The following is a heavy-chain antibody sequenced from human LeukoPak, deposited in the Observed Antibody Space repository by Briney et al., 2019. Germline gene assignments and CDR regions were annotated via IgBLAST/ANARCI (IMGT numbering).Heavy chain of an antibody. CDR1: GFSFSNYG. CDR3: AKDRYYYDSSGYSYFDY. Sequence: PGGSLRLSCAASGFSFSNYGMHWVRQAPGKGLEWVAVIWYDGTNKYYADSVKGRFTISRDNSKNTLYLQMSSLRAEDTAVYYCAKDRYYYDSSGYSYFDYWGQGTLVTVSS. J-gene: IGHJ4*02. D-gene: IGHD3-22*01. V-gene: IGHV3-30*02. CDR2: IWYDGTNK.